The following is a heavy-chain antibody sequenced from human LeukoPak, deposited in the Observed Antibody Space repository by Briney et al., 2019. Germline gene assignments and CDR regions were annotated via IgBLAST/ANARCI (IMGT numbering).Heavy chain of an antibody. CDR2: IIPIFGTA. CDR3: ASLMMVLEMATAMEAFDI. J-gene: IGHJ3*02. CDR1: GGTFSSYA. D-gene: IGHD5-24*01. Sequence: SLKVSCKASGGTFSSYAISWVRQAPGQGLEWMGRIIPIFGTANYAQKFQGRVTITTDESTSKAYMELSSLRSEDTAVYYCASLMMVLEMATAMEAFDIWGQGTMVTVSS. V-gene: IGHV1-69*05.